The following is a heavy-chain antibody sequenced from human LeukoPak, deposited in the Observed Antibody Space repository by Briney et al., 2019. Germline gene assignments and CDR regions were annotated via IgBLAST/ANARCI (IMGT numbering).Heavy chain of an antibody. CDR3: ARGNVWGSYRYAHFDY. CDR1: GGSFSGYN. J-gene: IGHJ4*02. Sequence: SETLSLTCAVYGGSFSGYNWTWIRQPPGKGLEWIGEINHSESTNYNPSLKSRVTISVDTSKNQFSLKLSSVTAADTAVYYCARGNVWGSYRYAHFDYWGQGTLVTVSS. V-gene: IGHV4-34*01. CDR2: INHSEST. D-gene: IGHD3-16*02.